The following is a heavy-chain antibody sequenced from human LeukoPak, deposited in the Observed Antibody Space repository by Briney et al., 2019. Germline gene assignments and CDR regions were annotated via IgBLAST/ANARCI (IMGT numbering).Heavy chain of an antibody. V-gene: IGHV5-51*01. CDR2: IYPGDSDT. CDR3: ARTSYGDDERVDY. D-gene: IGHD4-17*01. Sequence: GESLKISCQASGYSFSYSWIGWVRQMPGKGLEWMGIIYPGDSDTRYSPSFQGQVTISADKSISTAYLQWSSLKASDTAMYYCARTSYGDDERVDYWGQGTLVTVSS. J-gene: IGHJ4*02. CDR1: GYSFSYSW.